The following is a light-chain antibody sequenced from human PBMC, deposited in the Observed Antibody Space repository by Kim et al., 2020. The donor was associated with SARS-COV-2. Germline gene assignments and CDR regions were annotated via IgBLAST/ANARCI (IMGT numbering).Light chain of an antibody. CDR2: DIN. CDR1: TSDIGGYKY. Sequence: QSALTQAASVSGSPGRSITISCTGTTSDIGGYKYVSWYQQHPGKAPKLLIFDINERPSGISNRFSGSKSGNTASLTISSLQAEDEADYYCSSYADGNRYVFGTGTKVTV. J-gene: IGLJ1*01. CDR3: SSYADGNRYV. V-gene: IGLV2-14*03.